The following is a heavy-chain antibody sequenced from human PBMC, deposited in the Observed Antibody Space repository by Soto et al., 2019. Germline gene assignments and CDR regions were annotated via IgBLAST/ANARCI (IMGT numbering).Heavy chain of an antibody. CDR2: ISGGNGDT. J-gene: IGHJ4*02. CDR1: GYTFRTYA. D-gene: IGHD2-15*01. Sequence: QVQLVQSGAEVKKPGASVKVSCKASGYTFRTYAIHWVRQAPGQRLEWMGWISGGNGDTKYSQKFQGRVTITRDTAASTAYMELSSLRSEDTAVYYCARDWWVRTGDFDYWGQGTLVTVSS. V-gene: IGHV1-3*01. CDR3: ARDWWVRTGDFDY.